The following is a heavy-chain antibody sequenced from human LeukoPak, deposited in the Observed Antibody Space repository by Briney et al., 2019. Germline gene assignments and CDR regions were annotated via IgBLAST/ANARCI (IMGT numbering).Heavy chain of an antibody. CDR3: ARGLGDYVWGSYRSTGAFDI. D-gene: IGHD3-16*02. V-gene: IGHV4-4*02. Sequence: SETLSLTCAVSGGSISSSNWWSWVRQPPGKGLEWIGEINHSGGTNYNPSLKSRVTISVDTSKNQFSLKLSSVTAADTAVYYCARGLGDYVWGSYRSTGAFDIWGQGTMVIVSS. CDR1: GGSISSSNW. CDR2: INHSGGT. J-gene: IGHJ3*02.